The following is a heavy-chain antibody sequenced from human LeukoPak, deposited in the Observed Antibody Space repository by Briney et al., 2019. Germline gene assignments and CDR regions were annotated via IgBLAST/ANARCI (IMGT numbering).Heavy chain of an antibody. D-gene: IGHD3-10*01. V-gene: IGHV1-8*01. CDR3: ARTMVRGVISAYDYGMDV. J-gene: IGHJ6*02. Sequence: ASVKVSCKASGYTFTSYDINWVRQATGQGLEWMGWMNPNSGNTGYAQKFQGRVTMTRNTSISTAYIELSSLRSEDTAVYYCARTMVRGVISAYDYGMDVWGQGTTVTVSS. CDR2: MNPNSGNT. CDR1: GYTFTSYD.